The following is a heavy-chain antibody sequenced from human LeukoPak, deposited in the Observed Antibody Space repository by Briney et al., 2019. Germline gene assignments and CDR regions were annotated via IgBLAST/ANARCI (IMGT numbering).Heavy chain of an antibody. D-gene: IGHD2-2*01. CDR2: ISGSGVTT. CDR1: GFTFSSYA. V-gene: IGHV3-23*01. CDR3: ARDCSSTSCYPYYGMDV. Sequence: GGSLRLSCVASGFTFSSYAMSWVRQAPGKGLEWVSAISGSGVTTHYAGSVKGRFTIPRDNSKNTLYLQLNSLRAEDTAVYYCARDCSSTSCYPYYGMDVWGQGTTVTVSS. J-gene: IGHJ6*02.